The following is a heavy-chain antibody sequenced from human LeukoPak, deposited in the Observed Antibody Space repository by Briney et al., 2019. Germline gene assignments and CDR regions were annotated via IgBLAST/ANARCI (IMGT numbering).Heavy chain of an antibody. D-gene: IGHD6-13*01. CDR3: ARIGKQLNWFDP. CDR1: GYTFTGYY. Sequence: ASVKVSCKASGYTFTGYYIHWVRQAPGQGLEWMGWINPNSGSTNYAQKFQGRVTMTRDTSFSTAYMALSRLSSDDTAVYYCARIGKQLNWFDPWGQGTLVTVSS. J-gene: IGHJ5*02. V-gene: IGHV1-2*02. CDR2: INPNSGST.